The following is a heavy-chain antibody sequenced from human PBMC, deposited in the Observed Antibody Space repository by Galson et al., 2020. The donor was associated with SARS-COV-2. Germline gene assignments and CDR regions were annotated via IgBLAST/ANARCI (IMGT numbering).Heavy chain of an antibody. D-gene: IGHD3-22*01. CDR1: GGSISGHY. V-gene: IGHV4-4*07. CDR3: AREVPTETSGFSSFWYFDL. J-gene: IGHJ2*01. CDR2: ISNTGIT. Sequence: ASETLSLTCSVSGGSISGHYWSWLRQPAGEGLEWIGRISNTGITNYNPSLMSRVSMSLDPSRNHFYLSLNSLTAADTAVYYCAREVPTETSGFSSFWYFDLWGRGTQVTVSS.